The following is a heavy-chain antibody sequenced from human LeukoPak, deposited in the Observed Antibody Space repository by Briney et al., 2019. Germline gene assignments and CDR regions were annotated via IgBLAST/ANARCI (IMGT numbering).Heavy chain of an antibody. CDR1: GGSISSGGYY. CDR3: ARCRTVTTFNWFVP. V-gene: IGHV4-31*03. J-gene: IGHJ5*02. CDR2: IYYSGST. D-gene: IGHD4-17*01. Sequence: PSQTLSLTCTVSGGSISSGGYYWSWIRQHPGKGLEWIGYIYYSGSTYYNPSLKSRVTISVDTSENQFSLKLSSVTAADTAVYYCARCRTVTTFNWFVPWGQGTLVTVSS.